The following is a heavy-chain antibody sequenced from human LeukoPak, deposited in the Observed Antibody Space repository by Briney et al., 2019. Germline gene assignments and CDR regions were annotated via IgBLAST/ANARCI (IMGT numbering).Heavy chain of an antibody. V-gene: IGHV3-33*01. J-gene: IGHJ2*01. D-gene: IGHD7-27*01. Sequence: GGSLRLSCVAFEFTFSNYDMHWVRQAPGKGLEWVALIRFDGSDKYYADSVKGRFTISRDNSKNTLYLQMNSLKADDTAVYYCARSRTGEPFDIWGRGTLVTVSS. CDR1: EFTFSNYD. CDR3: ARSRTGEPFDI. CDR2: IRFDGSDK.